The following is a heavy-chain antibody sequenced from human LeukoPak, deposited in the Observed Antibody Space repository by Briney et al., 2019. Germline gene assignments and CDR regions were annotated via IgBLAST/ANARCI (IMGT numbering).Heavy chain of an antibody. CDR3: ARDGYPDGAGNWFDP. Sequence: GGSLRLSCGASGFTFSSYGMHWVRQAPGKGLEGVAVIWYDGSNKYYADSVKGRFTISRDNSKNTLYLQMNSLRAEDTAVYYCARDGYPDGAGNWFDPWGQGTLVTVSS. D-gene: IGHD5-12*01. V-gene: IGHV3-33*01. CDR2: IWYDGSNK. CDR1: GFTFSSYG. J-gene: IGHJ5*02.